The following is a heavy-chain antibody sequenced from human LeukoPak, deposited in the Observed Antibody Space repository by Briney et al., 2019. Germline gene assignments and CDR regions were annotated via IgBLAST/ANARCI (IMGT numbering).Heavy chain of an antibody. Sequence: SETLSLTCAVYGGSFSGYYWSWIRQPPGKGLEWIGEINHSGSTNYNPSLKSRVTISVDTSKNQFSLKLSSVTAADTAVYYCASLSGSGSSDYRGQGTLVTVSS. J-gene: IGHJ4*02. CDR2: INHSGST. CDR1: GGSFSGYY. V-gene: IGHV4-34*01. D-gene: IGHD3-10*01. CDR3: ASLSGSGSSDY.